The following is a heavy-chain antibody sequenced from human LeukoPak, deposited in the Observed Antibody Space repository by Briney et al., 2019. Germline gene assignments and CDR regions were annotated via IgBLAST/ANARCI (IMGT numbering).Heavy chain of an antibody. CDR2: IRYDGSNK. Sequence: GWSLRLSCAASGFTFSSYGMHWVRQAPGKGLEWVAFIRYDGSNKYYADSVKRRFTISRDNSKNTLYLQMNSLRAEDTAVYYWACMGYGAYYYYYYMDVWGKGTTVTISS. CDR3: ACMGYGAYYYYYYMDV. D-gene: IGHD3-10*01. V-gene: IGHV3-30*02. CDR1: GFTFSSYG. J-gene: IGHJ6*03.